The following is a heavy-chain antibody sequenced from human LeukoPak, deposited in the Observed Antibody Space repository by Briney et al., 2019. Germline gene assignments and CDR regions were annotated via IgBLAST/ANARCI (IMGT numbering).Heavy chain of an antibody. V-gene: IGHV4-59*01. CDR3: ARGAYCGGDCYSGAFDI. Sequence: NPSETLSLTCTVSGGSISSYYWSWIRQPPGKGLEWIGYIYYSGSTNYNPSLKSRVTISVDTSKNQFSLKLNSVTAADTAVYYCARGAYCGGDCYSGAFDIWGQGTMVTVSS. CDR1: GGSISSYY. D-gene: IGHD2-21*02. J-gene: IGHJ3*02. CDR2: IYYSGST.